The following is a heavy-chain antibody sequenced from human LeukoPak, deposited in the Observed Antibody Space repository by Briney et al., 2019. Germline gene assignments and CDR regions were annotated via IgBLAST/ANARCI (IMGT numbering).Heavy chain of an antibody. Sequence: GGSLRLSCAASGFTFSSYGMHWVRQAPGKGLEWVAVILSDGSKEFYTDSVKGRFTISRDNATNSLYLQMNSLRAEDTAVYYCARESTVTYYYYGMDVWGQGTTVTVSS. V-gene: IGHV3-33*01. CDR2: ILSDGSKE. CDR1: GFTFSSYG. CDR3: ARESTVTYYYYGMDV. J-gene: IGHJ6*02. D-gene: IGHD4-17*01.